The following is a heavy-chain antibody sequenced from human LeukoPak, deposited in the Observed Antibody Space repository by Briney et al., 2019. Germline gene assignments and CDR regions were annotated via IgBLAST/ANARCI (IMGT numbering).Heavy chain of an antibody. J-gene: IGHJ4*02. CDR1: GFTVNSYA. V-gene: IGHV3-23*01. CDR3: AKGGRRHYGDYVAF. CDR2: ISASGDNT. D-gene: IGHD4-17*01. Sequence: GGSLRLSCDASGFTVNSYAMNWVRQAPGKGLEWVSVISASGDNTYYADSVKGRFTISRDDSKNTVYLQMNSLRADDTAVYHCAKGGRRHYGDYVAFWGQGTLVTVST.